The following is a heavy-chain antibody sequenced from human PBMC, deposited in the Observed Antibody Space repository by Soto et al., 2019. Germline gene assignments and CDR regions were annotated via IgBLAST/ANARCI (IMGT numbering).Heavy chain of an antibody. Sequence: PGGSLRLSCAASKFTFSSYSMHWLRQAPGKGLEWVAAISYDGSNKYYTDSVKGRLTISRDNSKNTLHLQMSSLRPEDTAVYYCARDRGSSGWSDAFAIWGQGTMVTVSS. D-gene: IGHD6-19*01. V-gene: IGHV3-30*03. CDR1: KFTFSSYS. CDR3: ARDRGSSGWSDAFAI. J-gene: IGHJ3*02. CDR2: ISYDGSNK.